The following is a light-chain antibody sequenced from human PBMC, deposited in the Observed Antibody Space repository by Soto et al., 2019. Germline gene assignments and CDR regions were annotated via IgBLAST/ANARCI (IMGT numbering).Light chain of an antibody. CDR3: QQYNNWPRT. Sequence: EIVMTQSPATLSVSPGERATLSCRASQSVSSNLAWYQQKPGQAPGLLIYGASTRATGITARFSGSGSGTEFSLTISSRQSEDFAVYYCQQYNNWPRTFGQGTKVEIK. V-gene: IGKV3-15*01. CDR2: GAS. J-gene: IGKJ1*01. CDR1: QSVSSN.